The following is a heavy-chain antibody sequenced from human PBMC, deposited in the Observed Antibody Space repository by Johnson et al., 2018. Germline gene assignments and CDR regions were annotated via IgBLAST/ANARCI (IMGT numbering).Heavy chain of an antibody. V-gene: IGHV5-51*01. CDR2: IYPGDSDT. J-gene: IGHJ3*01. D-gene: IGHD1-26*01. Sequence: VQLVQSGAEVRKPGESLKISCKHSAYIFSNYWTGWVRQMSGKGLEWMGNIYPGDSDTKYSPSFQGQVTIAAARSISTAYLQWSSLKASATAMYYCAKSKVKTDTKGGSYNVFDVWGQGTMVTASS. CDR3: AKSKVKTDTKGGSYNVFDV. CDR1: AYIFSNYW.